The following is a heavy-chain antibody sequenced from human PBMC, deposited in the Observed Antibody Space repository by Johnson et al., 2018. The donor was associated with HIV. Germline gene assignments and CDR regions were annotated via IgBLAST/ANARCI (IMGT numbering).Heavy chain of an antibody. CDR1: GFTFSSYA. CDR2: ISGSGGST. J-gene: IGHJ3*01. D-gene: IGHD3-22*01. CDR3: ARGVSSGYYSNAFDV. V-gene: IGHV3-23*04. Sequence: VQLVESGGGVVRPGGSLRLSCAASGFTFSSYAMSWVRQAPGKGLEWVSAISGSGGSTYYADSVKGRFTISRDNSKNTLYLQMNSLRAEDTALYYCARGVSSGYYSNAFDVWGQGTMATVSS.